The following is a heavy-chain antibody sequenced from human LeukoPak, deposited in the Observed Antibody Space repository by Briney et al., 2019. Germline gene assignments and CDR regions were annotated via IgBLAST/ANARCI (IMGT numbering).Heavy chain of an antibody. V-gene: IGHV3-21*01. CDR3: ARSSGSYWTLEGYNWFDP. J-gene: IGHJ5*02. Sequence: PGGSLRLSCAAAGVTFSSYSMNWVRQAPGKGLEWVSSISSSSSYIYYADSVKGRFTISRDNAKNSLYLQMNSLRAEDTAVYYCARSSGSYWTLEGYNWFDPWGQGTLVTVSS. CDR1: GVTFSSYS. D-gene: IGHD1-26*01. CDR2: ISSSSSYI.